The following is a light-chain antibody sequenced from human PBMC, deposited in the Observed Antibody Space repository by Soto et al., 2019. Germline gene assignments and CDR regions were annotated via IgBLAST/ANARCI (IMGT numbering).Light chain of an antibody. V-gene: IGKV3D-20*01. Sequence: EIVLTQSPATLSLSPGERATLSCGASQSISSYLAWYQQKPGLAPRLFIYDASSRATGIPDRFSGSGSGTDFTLTISRLEPEDFAVYYYQQYGGSLTFGPGTQVDIK. CDR2: DAS. J-gene: IGKJ3*01. CDR1: QSISSY. CDR3: QQYGGSLT.